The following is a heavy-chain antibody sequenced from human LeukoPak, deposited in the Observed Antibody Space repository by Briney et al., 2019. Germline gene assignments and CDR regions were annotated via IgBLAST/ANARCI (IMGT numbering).Heavy chain of an antibody. CDR1: GFTFSDYY. V-gene: IGHV3-11*01. CDR2: ISSAGDTM. J-gene: IGHJ4*02. CDR3: AKFPWGVVVAATLDY. Sequence: GGSLRLSCAASGFTFSDYYMSWIRQAPGKGLEWVSYISSAGDTMFYADSVKGRFTISRDNARNSLYLQMNSLRAEDTAVYYCAKFPWGVVVAATLDYWGQGTLVTVSS. D-gene: IGHD2-15*01.